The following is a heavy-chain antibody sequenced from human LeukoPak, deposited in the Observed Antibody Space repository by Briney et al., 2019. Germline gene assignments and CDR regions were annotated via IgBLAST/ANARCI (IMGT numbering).Heavy chain of an antibody. CDR2: ISSSSSYI. D-gene: IGHD1-26*01. CDR3: ARHVNSNGSPSDY. CDR1: GFTFSGYE. J-gene: IGHJ4*02. Sequence: GGSLRLSCAASGFTFSGYEMNWVRQAPGKGLEWVSSISSSSSYIYYADSVKGRFTISRDNAKNSLYVQMNSLRAEDTAVYYCARHVNSNGSPSDYWGQGTLVTVSS. V-gene: IGHV3-21*01.